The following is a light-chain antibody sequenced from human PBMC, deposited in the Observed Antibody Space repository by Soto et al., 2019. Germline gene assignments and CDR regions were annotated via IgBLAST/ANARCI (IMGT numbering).Light chain of an antibody. V-gene: IGLV2-14*01. Sequence: QSALTQPSSVSESPGQSITISCTGTSSDVGYYNYVSWYQQHPGKAPKLLIYEVSSRPSGVSNRFSGSKSGNTASLTISGLQAEDEAAYYCISYTTNSTLIFGGGTKVTVL. CDR2: EVS. J-gene: IGLJ2*01. CDR1: SSDVGYYNY. CDR3: ISYTTNSTLI.